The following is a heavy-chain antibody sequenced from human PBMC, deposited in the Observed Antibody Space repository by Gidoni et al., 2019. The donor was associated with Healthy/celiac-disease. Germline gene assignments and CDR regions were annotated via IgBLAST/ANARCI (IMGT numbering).Heavy chain of an antibody. CDR1: GGSFSGYY. Sequence: QVQLQQWGAGLLKPSETLSLTCAVYGGSFSGYYWSWIRQPPGKGLAWIGEINHSGSTNYNPSLKSRVTISVDTSKNQFSLKLSSVTAADTAVYYCARGRRWRDAFDIWGQGTMVTVSS. CDR2: INHSGST. V-gene: IGHV4-34*01. D-gene: IGHD2-15*01. CDR3: ARGRRWRDAFDI. J-gene: IGHJ3*02.